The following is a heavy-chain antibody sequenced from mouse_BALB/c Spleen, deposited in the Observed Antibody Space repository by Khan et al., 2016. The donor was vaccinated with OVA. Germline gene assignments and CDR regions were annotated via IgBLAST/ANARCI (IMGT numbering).Heavy chain of an antibody. V-gene: IGHV1S135*01. Sequence: VQLQQSGPELMKPGASVKISCKASGYSFTTYYIHWVKQSHGKSLEWIGYIDPFNGSTTYNQKFKGKATLTVDKSSSTAYRHLSSLTSEDSAVYYCARHGTSSWFAYWGQGTLVTVSA. CDR3: ARHGTSSWFAY. D-gene: IGHD1-1*01. CDR1: GYSFTTYY. J-gene: IGHJ3*01. CDR2: IDPFNGST.